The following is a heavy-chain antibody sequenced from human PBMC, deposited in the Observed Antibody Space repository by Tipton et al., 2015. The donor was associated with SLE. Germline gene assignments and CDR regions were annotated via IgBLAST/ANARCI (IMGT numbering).Heavy chain of an antibody. Sequence: TLSLTCTVSGGSISSGSYYWSWIRQPPGKGLEWIGYIYYSGSTNYNPSLKSRVTISVDTSKNQFSLKLSSVTAADTAVYYCARGPRITGTREDYWGQGTLVTVSS. CDR1: GGSISSGSYY. CDR2: IYYSGST. CDR3: ARGPRITGTREDY. D-gene: IGHD1-7*01. J-gene: IGHJ4*02. V-gene: IGHV4-61*01.